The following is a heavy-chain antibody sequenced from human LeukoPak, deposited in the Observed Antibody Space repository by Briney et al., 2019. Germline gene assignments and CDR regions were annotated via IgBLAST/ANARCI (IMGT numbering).Heavy chain of an antibody. CDR2: ISGSGGST. V-gene: IGHV3-23*01. D-gene: IGHD6-19*01. CDR1: GFTFSSYE. CDR3: AKDTRRKGIAVAGTNFDY. Sequence: PGGSLRLSCAGSGFTFSSYEMNWVRQAPGKGLEWVSAISGSGGSTYYADSVKGRFTISRDNSKNTLYLQMNSLRAEDTAVYYCAKDTRRKGIAVAGTNFDYWGQGTLVTVSS. J-gene: IGHJ4*02.